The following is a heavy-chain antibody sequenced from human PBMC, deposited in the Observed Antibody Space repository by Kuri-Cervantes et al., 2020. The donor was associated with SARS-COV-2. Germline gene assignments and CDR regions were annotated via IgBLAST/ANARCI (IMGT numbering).Heavy chain of an antibody. Sequence: SETLSLTCGVSGYPISSGYNWGWIRQPPGKGLEWIGSIYHTGTTSYKSSLKSRVTISADTSKNQFSLKLSSVTAADTAVYYCARGRGIAAAGTGSPAPGYFDLWGRGTLVTVSS. CDR3: ARGRGIAAAGTGSPAPGYFDL. V-gene: IGHV4-38-2*01. CDR1: GYPISSGYN. D-gene: IGHD6-13*01. CDR2: IYHTGTT. J-gene: IGHJ2*01.